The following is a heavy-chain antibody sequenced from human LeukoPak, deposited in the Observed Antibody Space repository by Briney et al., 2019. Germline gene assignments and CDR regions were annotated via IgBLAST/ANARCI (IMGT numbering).Heavy chain of an antibody. Sequence: GGSLRLSCTASGFTFGNYDIHWVRQAPGKGLEWVASIWYDGSEKSYADSVKGRLTLSRDNSNNTVSLQMNSLRVEDTALYYCARRSAYCMDVWGKGATATVSS. J-gene: IGHJ6*03. CDR3: ARRSAYCMDV. D-gene: IGHD3-3*01. CDR1: GFTFGNYD. CDR2: IWYDGSEK. V-gene: IGHV3-33*01.